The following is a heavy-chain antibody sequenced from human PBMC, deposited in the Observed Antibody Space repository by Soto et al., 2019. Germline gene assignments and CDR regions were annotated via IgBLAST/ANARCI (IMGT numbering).Heavy chain of an antibody. CDR1: GGTFSSYA. V-gene: IGHV1-69*12. CDR2: IIPIFGTA. CDR3: AREKPRPPTNYSSGWYGAPEVLDP. J-gene: IGHJ5*02. D-gene: IGHD6-19*01. Sequence: QVQLVQSGAEVKKPGSSVKVSCKASGGTFSSYAISWVRQAPGQGLEWMGGIIPIFGTANYAQKFQGRVTITADESTSTAYMELSSLRSEDTAVYYCAREKPRPPTNYSSGWYGAPEVLDPWGQGTLVTVSS.